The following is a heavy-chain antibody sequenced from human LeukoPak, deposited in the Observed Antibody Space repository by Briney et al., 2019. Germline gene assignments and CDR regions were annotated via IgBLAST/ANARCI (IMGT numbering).Heavy chain of an antibody. CDR2: IDWDDDK. Sequence: NWIRQPPGKALEWLAHIDWDDDKYYSTSLKTRLTISKDTSKKQVVLTMTNMDPVDTATYYCARTIKPYYDILTGYYNSEYYYGMDVWGQGTTVTVSS. D-gene: IGHD3-9*01. J-gene: IGHJ6*02. V-gene: IGHV2-70*01. CDR3: ARTIKPYYDILTGYYNSEYYYGMDV.